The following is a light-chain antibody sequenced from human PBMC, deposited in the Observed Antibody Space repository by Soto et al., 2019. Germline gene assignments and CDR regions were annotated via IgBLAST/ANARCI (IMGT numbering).Light chain of an antibody. CDR3: LQHSTYPFS. CDR2: TAS. CDR1: QGIRTA. V-gene: IGKV1-17*02. Sequence: DIQMTQSPSSLSASIGDRVTITCRASQGIRTAMGWFQKKPGKPPQRLIFTASRLQDGVPSRFSGSGSGTEFTLTISNLQPEDIATYYCLQHSTYPFSFGPGTTVDVK. J-gene: IGKJ3*01.